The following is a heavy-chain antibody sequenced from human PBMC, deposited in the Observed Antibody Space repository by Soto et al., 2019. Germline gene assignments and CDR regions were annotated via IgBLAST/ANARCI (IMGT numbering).Heavy chain of an antibody. D-gene: IGHD3-16*01. Sequence: SVKVSCKASGGTFSSYAISWVRQAPGQGLEWMGGIIPIFGTANYAQKFQGRVTITADESTSTAYMELSSLRSEDTAVYYCARGRDGYNYVLGPNYKYFDYWGQGPLVPGSS. CDR2: IIPIFGTA. J-gene: IGHJ4*02. CDR1: GGTFSSYA. CDR3: ARGRDGYNYVLGPNYKYFDY. V-gene: IGHV1-69*13.